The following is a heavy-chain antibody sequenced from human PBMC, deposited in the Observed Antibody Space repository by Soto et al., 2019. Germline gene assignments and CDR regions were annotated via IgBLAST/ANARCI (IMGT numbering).Heavy chain of an antibody. CDR2: IIPIFGTA. V-gene: IGHV1-69*13. CDR1: GGTFSSYA. CDR3: ARSSEDTAMVGPNNWFDP. Sequence: SVKVSCKASGGTFSSYAISWVRQAPGQGLEWMGGIIPIFGTANYAQRFQGRVTITADESTSTAYMELSSLRSEDTAVYYCARSSEDTAMVGPNNWFDPWGQGTLVTVSS. J-gene: IGHJ5*02. D-gene: IGHD5-18*01.